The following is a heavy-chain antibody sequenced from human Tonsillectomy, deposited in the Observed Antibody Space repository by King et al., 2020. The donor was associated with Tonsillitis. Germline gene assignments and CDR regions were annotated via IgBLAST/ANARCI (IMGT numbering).Heavy chain of an antibody. CDR3: ASGTTIVGATGGDAFDI. V-gene: IGHV3-11*06. CDR1: GFTFSDYY. J-gene: IGHJ3*02. D-gene: IGHD1-26*01. CDR2: ISRSSSYT. Sequence: VQLVESGGGLVKPGGSLRLSCAASGFTFSDYYMSWIRQAPGKGLEWVSYISRSSSYTNYADSVKGRFTISRDNAKNSLDLQMNSLRAEDTAVYYCASGTTIVGATGGDAFDIWGQGTMVTVSS.